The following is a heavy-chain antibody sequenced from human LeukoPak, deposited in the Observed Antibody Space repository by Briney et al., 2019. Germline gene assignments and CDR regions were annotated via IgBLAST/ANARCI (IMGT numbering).Heavy chain of an antibody. D-gene: IGHD3-22*01. CDR2: INPNSGGT. CDR1: GYTFTGYY. J-gene: IGHJ3*02. Sequence: ASVKVSCKASGYTFTGYYMHWVRQAPGQGLEWMGWINPNSGGTNYAQKFQGRVTMTRDTSISTAYMELSRLRSDDTAVYYCARDMSYYDSSGYYYVLAAFDIWGKGTLVTVSS. V-gene: IGHV1-2*02. CDR3: ARDMSYYDSSGYYYVLAAFDI.